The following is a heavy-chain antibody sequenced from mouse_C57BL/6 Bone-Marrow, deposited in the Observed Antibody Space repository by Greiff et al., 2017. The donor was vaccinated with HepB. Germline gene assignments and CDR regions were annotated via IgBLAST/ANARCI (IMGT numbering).Heavy chain of an antibody. CDR2: IDPSDSYT. CDR3: ARCWDY. Sequence: QVQLQQPGAELVRPGTSVKMSCKASGYTFTSYWMHWVKQRPGQGLEWIGVIDPSDSYTNYNQKFKGKATLTVDTSSSTAYMQLSSLTSEDSAVYYCARCWDYWGQGTSVTVSS. V-gene: IGHV1-59*01. J-gene: IGHJ4*01. CDR1: GYTFTSYW.